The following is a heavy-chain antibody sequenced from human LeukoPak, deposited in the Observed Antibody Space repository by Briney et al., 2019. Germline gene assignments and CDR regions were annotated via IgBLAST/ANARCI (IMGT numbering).Heavy chain of an antibody. Sequence: GRSLRLSCAASGFTFSSYGMHWVRQAPGKGLEWVAVISYDGSNKYYADSVKGRFTISRDNSKNTLYLQMNSLRVEDTAVYYCAKVLTTNTLYILDVYYYGMDVWGQGTTVTVSS. D-gene: IGHD2-21*01. CDR3: AKVLTTNTLYILDVYYYGMDV. CDR2: ISYDGSNK. J-gene: IGHJ6*02. CDR1: GFTFSSYG. V-gene: IGHV3-30*18.